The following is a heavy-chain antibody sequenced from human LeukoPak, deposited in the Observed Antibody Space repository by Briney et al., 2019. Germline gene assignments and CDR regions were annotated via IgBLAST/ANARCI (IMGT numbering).Heavy chain of an antibody. D-gene: IGHD3-10*01. V-gene: IGHV4-61*02. CDR3: ARGDRYYYGSGSYLIFDY. J-gene: IGHJ4*02. Sequence: SETLSLTCTVSGGSISSGSYYWSWIRQPAGKGLEWIGRIYTSGSTNYNPSLKSRVTISVDTSKNQFSLKLSSVTAADTAVYYCARGDRYYYGSGSYLIFDYWGQGTLVTVSS. CDR2: IYTSGST. CDR1: GGSISSGSYY.